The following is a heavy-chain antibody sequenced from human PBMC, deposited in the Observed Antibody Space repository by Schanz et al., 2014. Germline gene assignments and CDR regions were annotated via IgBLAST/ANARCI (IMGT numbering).Heavy chain of an antibody. CDR1: GFTFSNAW. V-gene: IGHV3-15*01. J-gene: IGHJ6*02. CDR2: IKSKADGGTT. CDR3: AKDDTQVNGMDV. Sequence: EVQLLESGGGLVKPGGSLRLSCAASGFTFSNAWMSWVRQAPGKGLEWVARIKSKADGGTTDYPAPVKGRFIISRDDSKNTLYLQMNSLKTEDTAVYYCAKDDTQVNGMDVWGQGTTVTVS.